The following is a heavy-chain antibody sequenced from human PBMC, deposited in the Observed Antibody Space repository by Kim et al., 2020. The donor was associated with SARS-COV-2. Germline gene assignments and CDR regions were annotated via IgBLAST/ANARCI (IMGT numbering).Heavy chain of an antibody. CDR3: STWIPGPEGTGDFFDS. J-gene: IGHJ5*01. CDR2: IHYGGQT. D-gene: IGHD3-10*01. CDR1: GVSISTGDDF. V-gene: IGHV4-39*07. Sequence: SETLSLTCSVSGVSISTGDDFWGWIRQPPGKGLEWIANIHYGGQTDYNPSLKRRATISIDTSKNQFSLKLTSLTAADTAAYYCSTWIPGPEGTGDFFDS.